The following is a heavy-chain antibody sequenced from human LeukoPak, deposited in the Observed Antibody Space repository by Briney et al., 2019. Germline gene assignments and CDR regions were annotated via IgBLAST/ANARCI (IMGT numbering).Heavy chain of an antibody. Sequence: ASVKVSCKASGYTFSDYAMHWVRQAPGQRFEWMGWIDAGNGDTRYSQKFQGRVTITRDTSASTAYIELRSLRSEDTAMYYCARGDFISSRDYLFFFDYWGQGSLVTVSS. D-gene: IGHD3-16*01. CDR2: IDAGNGDT. J-gene: IGHJ4*01. V-gene: IGHV1-3*01. CDR1: GYTFSDYA. CDR3: ARGDFISSRDYLFFFDY.